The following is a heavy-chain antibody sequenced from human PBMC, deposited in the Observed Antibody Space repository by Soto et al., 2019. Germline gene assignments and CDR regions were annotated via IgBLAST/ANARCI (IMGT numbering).Heavy chain of an antibody. CDR1: GGSISSGGXY. D-gene: IGHD4-4*01. CDR2: IYDSGST. J-gene: IGHJ6*02. V-gene: IGHV4-31*03. CDR3: ARHISNFRYYYYAMDV. Sequence: TLSLTCSVSGGSISSGGXYWTWIRQHPGKGLEWIGFIYDSGSTYYNASLKSRVTISGDTSKNQFSLKLSSVTSADTAMYYCARHISNFRYYYYAMDVWGQGTTVTVSS.